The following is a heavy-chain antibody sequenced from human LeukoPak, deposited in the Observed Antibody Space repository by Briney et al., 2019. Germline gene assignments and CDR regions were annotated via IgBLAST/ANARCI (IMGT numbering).Heavy chain of an antibody. J-gene: IGHJ6*03. CDR3: ARDSAAMDNYYYYFMDV. V-gene: IGHV3-23*01. CDR2: ISGSDHST. CDR1: GFTFSTYA. Sequence: GGSLRLSCAASGFTFSTYAMSWVRQAPGKGLEWVSGISGSDHSTYYADSVKGRFTISRDNSKNTLFLQMNSLRAEDTAIYYCARDSAAMDNYYYYFMDVWGKGTTVTVSS. D-gene: IGHD5-18*01.